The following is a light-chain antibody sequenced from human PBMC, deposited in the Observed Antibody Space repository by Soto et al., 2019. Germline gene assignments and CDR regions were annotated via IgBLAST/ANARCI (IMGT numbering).Light chain of an antibody. CDR3: TSYAGSYTFV. CDR1: SSDVGGYNY. J-gene: IGLJ1*01. V-gene: IGLV2-14*01. Sequence: QSVLTQPASVSGSPGQSITISCTGTSSDVGGYNYVSWYQQHPGKAPKLMIYEVSNRPSGVSNRFSGSKSGNTASLTISGLQAVDEADYYCTSYAGSYTFVFGIGTKVT. CDR2: EVS.